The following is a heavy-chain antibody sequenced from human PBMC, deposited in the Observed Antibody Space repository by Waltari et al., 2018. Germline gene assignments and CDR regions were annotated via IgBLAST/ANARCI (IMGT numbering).Heavy chain of an antibody. CDR2: IYYDGTA. Sequence: QVQLQESGPGLVKPSETPSLTLSVSGGSIRARVYYSGWIRQPPGKGLEYIGSIYYDGTAFYNPSLKTPVTISVDTSYNQFSLKMKSVTAADTAMYFCVRDRGLRTFFDHWGQGTLVTVSS. D-gene: IGHD4-17*01. CDR3: VRDRGLRTFFDH. J-gene: IGHJ4*02. V-gene: IGHV4-39*07. CDR1: GGSIRARVYY.